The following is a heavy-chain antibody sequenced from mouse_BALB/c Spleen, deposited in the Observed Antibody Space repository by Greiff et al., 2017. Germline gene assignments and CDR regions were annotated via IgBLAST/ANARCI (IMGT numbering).Heavy chain of an antibody. D-gene: IGHD1-2*01. V-gene: IGHV1-80*01. CDR2: IYPGDGDT. CDR1: GYAFSSYW. CDR3: ARWGFTTATFAMDY. Sequence: QVQLQQSGAELVRPGSSVKISCKASGYAFSSYWMNWVKQRPGQGLEWIGQIYPGDGDTNYNGKFKGKATLTADKSSSTAYMQLSSLTSEDSAVYFCARWGFTTATFAMDYWGQGTSVTVSS. J-gene: IGHJ4*01.